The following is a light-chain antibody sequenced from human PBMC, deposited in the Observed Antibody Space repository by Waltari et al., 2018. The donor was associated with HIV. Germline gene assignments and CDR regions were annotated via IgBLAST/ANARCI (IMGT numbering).Light chain of an antibody. V-gene: IGKV2-28*01. CDR3: MLALETSLT. J-gene: IGKJ4*01. CDR2: LGS. Sequence: DIVMTQSPVALFVPPGEPASISCMSSQSLLKSTGYMFLDWYLQKPGQSPQLLFYLGSNRSFGVPDRFSASGAATDFTLKISSVEAEDVGVYYCMLALETSLTFGGGNKVE. CDR1: QSLLKSTGYMF.